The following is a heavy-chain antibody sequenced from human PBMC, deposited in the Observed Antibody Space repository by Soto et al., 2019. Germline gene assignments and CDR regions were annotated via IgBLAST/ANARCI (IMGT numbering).Heavy chain of an antibody. V-gene: IGHV1-3*01. D-gene: IGHD2-15*01. CDR2: INAGNGNT. Sequence: QVQLVQSGAEVKKPGASVKVSCKASGYTFTSYAMHWVRQAPGQRLEWMGWINAGNGNTKYSQKFQGRVTITRDTSASTADMELSSLRSEDTAVYCCARDLGGWPDYWGQGTLVTVAS. CDR1: GYTFTSYA. J-gene: IGHJ4*02. CDR3: ARDLGGWPDY.